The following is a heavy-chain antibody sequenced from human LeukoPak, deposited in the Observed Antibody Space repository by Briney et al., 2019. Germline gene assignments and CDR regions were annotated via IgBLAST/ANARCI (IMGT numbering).Heavy chain of an antibody. D-gene: IGHD6-13*01. Sequence: GGSLRLSCAASGFTFSSYAMSWVRQAPGKGLEWVSAISGSGGSTYYADSVKGWFTISRDNSKNTLYLQMNSLRAEDTAVYYCAKDPPARIAAAAAGDYWGQGTLVTVSS. CDR2: ISGSGGST. J-gene: IGHJ4*02. V-gene: IGHV3-23*01. CDR3: AKDPPARIAAAAAGDY. CDR1: GFTFSSYA.